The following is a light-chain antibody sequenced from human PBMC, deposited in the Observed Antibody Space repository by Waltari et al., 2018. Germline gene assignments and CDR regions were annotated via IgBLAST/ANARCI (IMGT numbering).Light chain of an antibody. V-gene: IGKV3-15*01. J-gene: IGKJ2*01. Sequence: EIVMTQSPATLSVSPGDTATLSCRASQNIRTYLAWYQQNPGQAPRLLMYDSSSRATVFPARFSGSWSGTTFTLTIRSLQSEDYALYYCHQYNEWPHTFGQGTNLAIK. CDR2: DSS. CDR1: QNIRTY. CDR3: HQYNEWPHT.